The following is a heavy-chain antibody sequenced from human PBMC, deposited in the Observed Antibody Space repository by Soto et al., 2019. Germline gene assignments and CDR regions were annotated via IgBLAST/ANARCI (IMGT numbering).Heavy chain of an antibody. J-gene: IGHJ4*02. CDR1: GGSFSGYY. D-gene: IGHD5-12*01. Sequence: QVQLQQWGAGLLKPSETLSLTCAVYGGSFSGYYWSWIRQPPGKGLEWIGEINHSGSTNYNPSLKSRVTISVDTSKNQFSLKLSSVTAADTAVYYCARGRGLRGYDFNYWGQGTLVTVSS. CDR3: ARGRGLRGYDFNY. V-gene: IGHV4-34*01. CDR2: INHSGST.